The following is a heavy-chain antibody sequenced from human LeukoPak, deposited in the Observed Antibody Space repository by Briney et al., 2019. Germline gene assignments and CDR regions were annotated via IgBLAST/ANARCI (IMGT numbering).Heavy chain of an antibody. CDR2: IKQDGSEK. CDR1: GFTLSSYW. Sequence: GGSLRLSCAASGFTLSSYWMSWVREAPGKGLEGVANIKQDGSEKYYVDSVKGGFTISRDNAKNSLYLQMNSLRSEDTAVYYCARDTAMVMGDYWGQGTLVTVSS. V-gene: IGHV3-7*04. J-gene: IGHJ4*02. D-gene: IGHD5-18*01. CDR3: ARDTAMVMGDY.